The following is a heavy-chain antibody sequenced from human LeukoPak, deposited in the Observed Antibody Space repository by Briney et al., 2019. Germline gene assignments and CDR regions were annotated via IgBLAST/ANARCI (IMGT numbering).Heavy chain of an antibody. CDR1: GIIFSSSG. J-gene: IGHJ4*02. V-gene: IGHV3-33*01. CDR2: IWSDGSNE. CDR3: ARDKGLRSLDS. D-gene: IGHD4-17*01. Sequence: PGGSLRLSCAASGIIFSSSGMHWVRQAPGKGLEWVAMIWSDGSNEYYADSVKGRLTISRDNSKNTLYLQMNSLRAEDTAVYYCARDKGLRSLDSWGQGTLVTVSS.